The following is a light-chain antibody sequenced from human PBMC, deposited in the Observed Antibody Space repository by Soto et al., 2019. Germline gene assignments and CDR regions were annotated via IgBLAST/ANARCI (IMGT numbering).Light chain of an antibody. CDR1: QTISSW. J-gene: IGKJ1*01. Sequence: DIQMTQSPSTLSGSVGDRVTITCRASQTISSWLAWYQQKPGKAPKLLIYDASNLETGVPSRFSGSGSGTEFTLTISNLQPDDFATYYCQQYENYWTFGQGTK. CDR3: QQYENYWT. CDR2: DAS. V-gene: IGKV1-5*01.